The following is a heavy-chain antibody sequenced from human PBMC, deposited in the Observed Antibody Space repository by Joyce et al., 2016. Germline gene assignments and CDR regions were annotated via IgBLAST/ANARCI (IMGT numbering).Heavy chain of an antibody. D-gene: IGHD3-10*01. J-gene: IGHJ6*02. V-gene: IGHV4-61*01. CDR2: MFHRGTT. CDR1: GASVRSESYS. Sequence: QVQLLESGPGLVKPSETLFLTCSVSGASVRSESYSWRWVRQAPGKGREWIGKMFHRGTTKYNPSLKSRVTISLDTTKGQVSLSLDSVTPADTAVYYCASRPTMIREYGMDVWGQGTTVTVSS. CDR3: ASRPTMIREYGMDV.